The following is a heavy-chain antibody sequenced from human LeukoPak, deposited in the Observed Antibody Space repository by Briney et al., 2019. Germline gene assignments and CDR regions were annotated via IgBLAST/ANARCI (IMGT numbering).Heavy chain of an antibody. D-gene: IGHD3-9*01. CDR2: ISSSSSYI. CDR1: GFTFSSYS. Sequence: GGSLRLSCAASGFTFSSYSMNWVRQAPGKGLEWVSSISSSSSYIYYADSVKGRFTTSRDNAKNSLYLQMNSLRAEDTAVYYCARDHIEYDILTGYYSRYGMDVWGQGTTVTVSS. V-gene: IGHV3-21*01. CDR3: ARDHIEYDILTGYYSRYGMDV. J-gene: IGHJ6*02.